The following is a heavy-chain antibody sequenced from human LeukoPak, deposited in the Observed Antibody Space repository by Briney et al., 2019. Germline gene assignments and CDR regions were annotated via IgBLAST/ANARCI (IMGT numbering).Heavy chain of an antibody. Sequence: SETLSLTCTVSGGSISSFYWSWLRQPPGKGLEWIGYIYYSGSTNYNPSLESRVTISVDTSKNQFSLKLSSVTAADTAVYYCARGRSANWFDPWGQGTLVTVSS. CDR2: IYYSGST. V-gene: IGHV4-59*12. CDR1: GGSISSFY. CDR3: ARGRSANWFDP. J-gene: IGHJ5*02.